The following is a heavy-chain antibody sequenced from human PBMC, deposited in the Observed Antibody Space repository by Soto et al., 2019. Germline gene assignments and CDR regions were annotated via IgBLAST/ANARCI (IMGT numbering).Heavy chain of an antibody. V-gene: IGHV1-18*04. CDR1: GYTFTTYG. CDR2: ISTYNGNT. J-gene: IGHJ4*02. D-gene: IGHD2-15*01. CDR3: ARRGAYCSGGTCYHFDY. Sequence: QVHLVQSGAEVKKPGASVKVSCKASGYTFTTYGISWVRQAPGQGLEWMGWISTYNGNTNYEQKLQGRVTMTTDTLTSTAYMELRILRSDDTAVYYCARRGAYCSGGTCYHFDYWGQGTLVTVSS.